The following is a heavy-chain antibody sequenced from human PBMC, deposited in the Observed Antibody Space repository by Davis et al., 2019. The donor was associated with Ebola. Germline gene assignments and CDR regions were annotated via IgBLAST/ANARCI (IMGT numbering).Heavy chain of an antibody. CDR1: GFTFSNYW. CDR3: VRDSEYRLLVNPDGMDV. CDR2: IWQDGSET. D-gene: IGHD2-2*01. J-gene: IGHJ6*02. Sequence: PGGSLRLSCAASGFTFSNYWMTWVRQTPGKGLEWVANIWQDGSETYFVDSVKGRFTIFRDNGKNSLFRQMNSLSADDTAVYFCVRDSEYRLLVNPDGMDVWGHGTTVTVSS. V-gene: IGHV3-7*01.